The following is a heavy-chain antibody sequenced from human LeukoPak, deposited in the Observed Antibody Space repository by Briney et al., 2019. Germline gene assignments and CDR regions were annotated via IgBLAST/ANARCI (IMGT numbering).Heavy chain of an antibody. CDR1: GYTFTGYY. Sequence: ASVKVSCKASGYTFTGYYIHWVRQAPGQGLEWMGWINPNSGGTNYAQKFQGRVTMTRDTSISTAYMELSRLRSDDTAVYYCARTVVYDILTGYKNYYYYYYMDVWGKGTTVTVSS. V-gene: IGHV1-2*02. D-gene: IGHD3-9*01. CDR2: INPNSGGT. J-gene: IGHJ6*03. CDR3: ARTVVYDILTGYKNYYYYYYMDV.